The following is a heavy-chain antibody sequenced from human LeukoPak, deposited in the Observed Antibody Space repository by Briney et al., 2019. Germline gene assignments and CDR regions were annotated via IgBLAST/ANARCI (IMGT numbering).Heavy chain of an antibody. V-gene: IGHV4-39*01. CDR2: IYYSGST. D-gene: IGHD2-21*01. J-gene: IGHJ3*02. CDR3: AKSNGCGLIDI. CDR1: GGSISSSSYY. Sequence: SETLSLTCTVSGGSISSSSYYWGWIRQPPGKGLEWIGSIYYSGSTYYNPSLKSRVTISVDTSKNQFSLKLSSVTAADTAVYYCAKSNGCGLIDIWGQGTMVTVSS.